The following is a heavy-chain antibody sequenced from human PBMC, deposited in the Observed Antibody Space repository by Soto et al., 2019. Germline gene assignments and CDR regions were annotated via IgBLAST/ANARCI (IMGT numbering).Heavy chain of an antibody. D-gene: IGHD3-16*01. Sequence: QVHLQESGPGLVRPSQTLSLTCSVSGDSMATGGHYYNWIRQVPGKGLEWIGYVYYSGATHYNPSLRARETISRDTSKNQFSLRLISVTAADTALYYCARDKDLQPTVWGFWGQGIQVTVSS. CDR3: ARDKDLQPTVWGF. V-gene: IGHV4-31*03. J-gene: IGHJ4*02. CDR2: VYYSGAT. CDR1: GDSMATGGHY.